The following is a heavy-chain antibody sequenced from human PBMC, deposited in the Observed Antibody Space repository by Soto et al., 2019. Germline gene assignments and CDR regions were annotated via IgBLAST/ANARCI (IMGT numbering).Heavy chain of an antibody. CDR2: INHSGST. V-gene: IGHV4-34*01. J-gene: IGHJ6*03. CDR3: ARGSRAARPLFYYYYYMDV. Sequence: SETLSLTCAVYGGSFSGYYWSWIRQPPGKGLEWIGEINHSGSTNYNPSLKSRVTISVDTSKNQFSLKLSSVTAADTAVYYCARGSRAARPLFYYYYYMDVWGKGTTVT. D-gene: IGHD6-6*01. CDR1: GGSFSGYY.